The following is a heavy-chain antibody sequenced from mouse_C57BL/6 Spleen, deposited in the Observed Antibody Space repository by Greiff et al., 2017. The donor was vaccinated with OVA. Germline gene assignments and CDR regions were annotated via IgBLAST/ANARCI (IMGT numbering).Heavy chain of an antibody. V-gene: IGHV6-6*01. J-gene: IGHJ2*01. CDR1: GFTFSDAW. Sequence: EVKVEESGGGLVQPGGSMKLSCAASGFTFSDAWMDWVRQSPEQGLEWVAEIRNKANNHATYYAESVKGRFTISRDDSKSSVYLQMSSLRAEDTGIYYCTRLGPTVYFDYWGQGTTLTVSS. CDR3: TRLGPTVYFDY. D-gene: IGHD1-1*01. CDR2: IRNKANNHAT.